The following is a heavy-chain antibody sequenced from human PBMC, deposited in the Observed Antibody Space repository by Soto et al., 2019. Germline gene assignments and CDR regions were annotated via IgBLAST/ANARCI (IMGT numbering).Heavy chain of an antibody. CDR2: IWYDGSNK. CDR3: ARVPVSSSWSDYYYYYGMDV. CDR1: GFTFSSYG. V-gene: IGHV3-33*01. J-gene: IGHJ6*02. Sequence: QTGGSLRFSCAASGFTFSSYGMHWVRQAPGKGLEWVAVIWYDGSNKYYADSVKGRFTISRDNSKNTLYLQMNSLRAEDTAVYYCARVPVSSSWSDYYYYYGMDVWGQGTTVTVSS. D-gene: IGHD6-13*01.